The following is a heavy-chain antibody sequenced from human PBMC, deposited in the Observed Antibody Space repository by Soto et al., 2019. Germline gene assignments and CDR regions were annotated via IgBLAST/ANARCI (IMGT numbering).Heavy chain of an antibody. D-gene: IGHD6-19*01. Sequence: ASVKVSCKASGYTFTSYYMHWVRQAPGQGLEWMGIINPSGGSTSYAQKFQGRVTMTRDTSTSTVYMELSSLRSEDTAVYYCARDGTRLGGHYYYYYMDVWGKGTTVTVS. V-gene: IGHV1-46*03. CDR2: INPSGGST. CDR3: ARDGTRLGGHYYYYYMDV. CDR1: GYTFTSYY. J-gene: IGHJ6*03.